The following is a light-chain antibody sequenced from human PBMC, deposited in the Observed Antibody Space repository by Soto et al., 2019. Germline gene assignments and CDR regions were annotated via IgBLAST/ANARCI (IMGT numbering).Light chain of an antibody. CDR3: QQSYSFLS. Sequence: IQMTQSPLSLSASVGDKVTLTCRTSQNINSYLSWYQQKPGKAPRLLIYGASSLQVGVPSRFIGSGSGTDFTLTITSLQPEDFAAYYCQQSYSFLSFAGGTKV. CDR1: QNINSY. J-gene: IGKJ4*01. V-gene: IGKV1-39*01. CDR2: GAS.